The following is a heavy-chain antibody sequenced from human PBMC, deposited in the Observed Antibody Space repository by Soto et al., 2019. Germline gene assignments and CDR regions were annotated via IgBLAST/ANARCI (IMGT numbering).Heavy chain of an antibody. CDR1: GFTFSNYA. Sequence: VQLLESGGGFVQPGVSLRLSCEASGFTFSNYAMAWVRQTPGEGPEWVSTIGGGDDIFYAESVQGRFIISRDDSRSTMYLQIDTLSVEDTAIYFCANDSISYNGIYDAFDVWGQGTVVTVSS. CDR3: ANDSISYNGIYDAFDV. V-gene: IGHV3-23*01. J-gene: IGHJ3*01. CDR2: IGGGDDI. D-gene: IGHD3-3*02.